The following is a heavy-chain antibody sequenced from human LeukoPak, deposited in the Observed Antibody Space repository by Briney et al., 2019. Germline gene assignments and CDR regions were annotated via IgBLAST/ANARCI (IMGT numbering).Heavy chain of an antibody. Sequence: ASVKVSCKTSGYTFTTYAISWVRQAPGQGLEWMGWISVDSGNTNYAQKLQGRVTMTTDTSTSTAYMELRSLRSDDTAVYYCARGYGSGSYYNVRTSDYWGQGTLVTVSS. CDR3: ARGYGSGSYYNVRTSDY. CDR2: ISVDSGNT. J-gene: IGHJ4*02. D-gene: IGHD3-10*01. CDR1: GYTFTTYA. V-gene: IGHV1-18*01.